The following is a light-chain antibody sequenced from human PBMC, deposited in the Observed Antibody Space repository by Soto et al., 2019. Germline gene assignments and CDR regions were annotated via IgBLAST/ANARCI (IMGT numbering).Light chain of an antibody. CDR2: DIS. CDR1: QSVCSY. J-gene: IGKJ1*01. V-gene: IGKV1-39*01. Sequence: DIQMTQSPSSLSASVGDRVTITCRASQSVCSYLHWYQQKPGRAPNLLIYDISTLQSGVPSRFSGSGSGTDFTLTISSLQAEDSAVYYCQQYGSSPTWTFGQGTKVDIK. CDR3: QQYGSSPTWT.